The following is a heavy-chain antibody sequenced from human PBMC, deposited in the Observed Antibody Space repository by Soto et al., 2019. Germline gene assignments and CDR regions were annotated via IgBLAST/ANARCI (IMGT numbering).Heavy chain of an antibody. CDR2: IKQDGSEK. V-gene: IGHV3-7*01. CDR1: GFTFSSYW. J-gene: IGHJ3*02. Sequence: PGGSLRLSCAASGFTFSSYWMSWVRQAPGKGLEWVANIKQDGSEKYYVDSVKGRFTISRDNAKNSLYLQMNSLRAEDTAVYYCARDRCSSTSCPATDAFDIWGQGTMVTVSS. D-gene: IGHD2-2*01. CDR3: ARDRCSSTSCPATDAFDI.